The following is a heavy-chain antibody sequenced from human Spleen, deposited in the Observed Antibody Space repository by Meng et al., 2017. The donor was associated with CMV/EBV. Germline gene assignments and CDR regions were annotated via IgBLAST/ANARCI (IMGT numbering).Heavy chain of an antibody. Sequence: SETLSLTCTVSGYSISSGYYWGWLRQTPGKGLEWIAYMSNSGSTSYNPSLKSRVTISVDTSNNQFSVKLTSVTAEDTAVYYCARFDMDVEGYYGMNVWGQGTTVTVS. CDR2: MSNSGST. D-gene: IGHD2-15*01. V-gene: IGHV4-38-2*02. CDR1: GYSISSGYY. CDR3: ARFDMDVEGYYGMNV. J-gene: IGHJ6*02.